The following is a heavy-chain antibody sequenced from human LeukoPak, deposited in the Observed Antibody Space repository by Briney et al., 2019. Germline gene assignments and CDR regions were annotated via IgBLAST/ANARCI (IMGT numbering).Heavy chain of an antibody. V-gene: IGHV4-39*01. CDR3: ARRSSTNRNWFDP. D-gene: IGHD2-2*01. J-gene: IGHJ5*02. CDR1: GGSISSDHYY. CDR2: IYYSGNS. Sequence: SETLSLTCTVSGGSISSDHYYWGWIRKPPGKGLEWIGSIYYSGNSYYNPSLKSRVTMSVDTSKNQFSLKLSSVTAADTAVYYCARRSSTNRNWFDPWGQGTLVTVSS.